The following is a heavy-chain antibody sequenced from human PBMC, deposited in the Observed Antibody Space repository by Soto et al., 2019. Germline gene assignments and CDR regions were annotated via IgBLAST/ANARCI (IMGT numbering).Heavy chain of an antibody. CDR1: GFTFSSYA. CDR2: IDGSGGAT. D-gene: IGHD2-15*01. Sequence: EVRLLESGGGLVQPGGSLRLSCAASGFTFSSYAMGWVRQAPGKGLEWVSGIDGSGGATSFADSVKGRFTISRDNFEKTLYLHMNSLRAEDTARYFWAKEIVAAAYVETSPFDFWGQGTLVAVAS. J-gene: IGHJ4*02. CDR3: AKEIVAAAYVETSPFDF. V-gene: IGHV3-23*01.